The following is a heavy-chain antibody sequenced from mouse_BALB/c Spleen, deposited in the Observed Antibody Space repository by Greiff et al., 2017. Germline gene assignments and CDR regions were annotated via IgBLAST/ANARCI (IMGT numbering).Heavy chain of an antibody. V-gene: IGHV1-7*01. Sequence: QVQLKESGAELAKPGASVKMSCKASGYTFTSYWMHWVKQRPGQGLEWIGYINPSTGYTEYNQKFKDKATLTADKSSSTAYMQLSSLTSEDSAVYYCAKGDYYYGSSSYWGQGTTLTVSS. CDR1: GYTFTSYW. CDR2: INPSTGYT. D-gene: IGHD1-1*01. J-gene: IGHJ2*01. CDR3: AKGDYYYGSSSY.